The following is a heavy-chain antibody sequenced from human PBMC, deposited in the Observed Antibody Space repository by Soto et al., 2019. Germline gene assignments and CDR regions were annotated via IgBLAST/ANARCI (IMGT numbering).Heavy chain of an antibody. Sequence: QVQLVESGGGVVQPGRSLRLSCAASGFTLSSNGMHWVRQAPGKGLEWVAVISHDGSNKYYADSVKGRFTISRDNSKSTLYLQMNSLRVEDTAVYYCAKDRIYDWNPRGDFDIGGQGTVVTVSS. CDR3: AKDRIYDWNPRGDFDI. V-gene: IGHV3-30*18. D-gene: IGHD1-20*01. CDR2: ISHDGSNK. CDR1: GFTLSSNG. J-gene: IGHJ3*02.